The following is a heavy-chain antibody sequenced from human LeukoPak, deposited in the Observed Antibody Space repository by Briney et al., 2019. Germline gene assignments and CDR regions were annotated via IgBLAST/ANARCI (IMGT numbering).Heavy chain of an antibody. Sequence: QPGGSLRLSCASSGFTFSSYAMSWVPQAPGKGLEWVSGILDSGYSTYYANSVKGRFTISRDNSNNTLYLQMNSLRAEDTAVYYCAKLGGHPLHNYYVGVGGKGTTVAVS. CDR1: GFTFSSYA. V-gene: IGHV3-23*01. CDR2: ILDSGYST. D-gene: IGHD3-16*01. J-gene: IGHJ6*03. CDR3: AKLGGHPLHNYYVGV.